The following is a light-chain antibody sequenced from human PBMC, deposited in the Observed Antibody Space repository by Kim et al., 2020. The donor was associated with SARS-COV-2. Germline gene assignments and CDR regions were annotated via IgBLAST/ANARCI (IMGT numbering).Light chain of an antibody. Sequence: APGERATPSCRASQSVSSSYLAWYQQKPGQAPRLLIYNASNRATGIPDRFSGSGSGTDFTLTISRVEPEDFAVYYCQQYGSSPRTFGQGTKVDIK. CDR3: QQYGSSPRT. J-gene: IGKJ1*01. V-gene: IGKV3-20*01. CDR2: NAS. CDR1: QSVSSSY.